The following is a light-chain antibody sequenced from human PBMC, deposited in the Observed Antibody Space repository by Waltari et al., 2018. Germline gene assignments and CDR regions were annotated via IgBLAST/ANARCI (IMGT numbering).Light chain of an antibody. V-gene: IGLV3-1*01. CDR3: QAWDSGTYYV. CDR1: KLGDKY. Sequence: ELTQPPSLSVSPGQTATITCSGDKLGDKYASWYQQKPGRSPVLVIYQDVKRPAGSPARFSGSNSGDTATLTITETQSLDEADYYCQAWDSGTYYVFGSGTKVTVL. CDR2: QDV. J-gene: IGLJ1*01.